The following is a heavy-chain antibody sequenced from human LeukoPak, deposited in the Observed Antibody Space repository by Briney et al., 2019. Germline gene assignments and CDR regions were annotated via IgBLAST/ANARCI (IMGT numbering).Heavy chain of an antibody. J-gene: IGHJ4*02. D-gene: IGHD6-19*01. CDR2: ISHEGSYK. CDR3: ARTREQWQVLDY. V-gene: IGHV3-30*03. CDR1: GLSFGSYG. Sequence: GGSLRLSCAASGLSFGSYGMHWVRQAPGKGLEWVAVISHEGSYKNYADSVKGRFSISRDNSKNMVYLQLNSLRGEDTAVYYCARTREQWQVLDYWGQGTLVTVSS.